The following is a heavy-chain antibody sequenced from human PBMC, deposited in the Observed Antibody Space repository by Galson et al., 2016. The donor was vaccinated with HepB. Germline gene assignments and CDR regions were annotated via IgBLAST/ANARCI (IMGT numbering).Heavy chain of an antibody. J-gene: IGHJ4*02. CDR2: INTDYGNT. CDR3: ARDRRGGGSGSFYPLDY. D-gene: IGHD3-10*01. CDR1: GYNFTHYA. Sequence: CKASGYNFTHYALHWVRQAPGQRPEWMGWINTDYGNTKYSQKFQDRLTITRDTSATTANLELSSLRSEDTAVYYCARDRRGGGSGSFYPLDYWGQGTLVTVSS. V-gene: IGHV1-3*04.